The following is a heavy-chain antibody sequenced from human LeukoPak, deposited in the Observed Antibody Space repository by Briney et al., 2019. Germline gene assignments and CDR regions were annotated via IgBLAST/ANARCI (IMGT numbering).Heavy chain of an antibody. V-gene: IGHV3-7*01. D-gene: IGHD2-21*01. CDR3: ARSLWPEDY. CDR1: ALAFSSYW. J-gene: IGHJ4*02. Sequence: GGSLRPSCEASALAFSSYWASWVRQAQGKGLEWVANINQDGNSQNYVDSVRGRFTISKDNAKNSVYLQMSSLRAEDTAVYYCARSLWPEDYWGQGILVTVSS. CDR2: INQDGNSQ.